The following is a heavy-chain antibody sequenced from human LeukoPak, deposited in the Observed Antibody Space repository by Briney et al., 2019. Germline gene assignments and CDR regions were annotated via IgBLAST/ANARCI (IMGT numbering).Heavy chain of an antibody. CDR3: AKVSGFWSGYSDY. J-gene: IGHJ4*02. CDR2: ISGSGGST. D-gene: IGHD3-3*01. CDR1: GFTFSSYA. Sequence: GGSLRLSCAASGFTFSSYAMSWVRQAPGKGLEWVSAISGSGGSTYYADSVKGRFTISRDNSKNTLYLQMNSLRAGDTAVYYCAKVSGFWSGYSDYWGQGTLVTVSS. V-gene: IGHV3-23*01.